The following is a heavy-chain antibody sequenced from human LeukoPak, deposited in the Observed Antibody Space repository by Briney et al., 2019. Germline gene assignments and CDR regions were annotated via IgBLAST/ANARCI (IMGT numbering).Heavy chain of an antibody. J-gene: IGHJ6*04. CDR2: IFYSGST. CDR3: ARDRGSGYSLHYYYGMDV. D-gene: IGHD5-12*01. CDR1: GGPIISYY. V-gene: IGHV4-59*01. Sequence: PSETLSLTCSVSGGPIISYYWSWIRQPPGKGLEWIGYIFYSGSTKYNPSLKSRAVISVDTSKNQVSLRLSSVTAGDTAVYYCARDRGSGYSLHYYYGMDVWGKGPTVTVSS.